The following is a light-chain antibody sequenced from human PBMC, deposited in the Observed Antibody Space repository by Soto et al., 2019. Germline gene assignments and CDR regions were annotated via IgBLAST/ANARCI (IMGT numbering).Light chain of an antibody. V-gene: IGKV1-39*01. J-gene: IGKJ1*01. Sequence: DSQMTQSPSSLSASVGDRVTITCRASQNVNHYLNWYQQKPGKAPKVLIYAATSLQSGVPPRFTGSRSGTDFTLTISSLQPEDFATYYCQQSYSTPQTFGQGTKVDIK. CDR1: QNVNHY. CDR2: AAT. CDR3: QQSYSTPQT.